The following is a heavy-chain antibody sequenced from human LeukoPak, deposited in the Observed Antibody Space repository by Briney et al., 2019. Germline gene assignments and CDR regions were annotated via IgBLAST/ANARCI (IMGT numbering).Heavy chain of an antibody. J-gene: IGHJ6*02. Sequence: ASVKVSCKASGYTFTGYYMHWVRQAPGQGLEWMGWINPNSGGTNYAQKFQGWVTMTRDTSIGTAYMELSRLRSDDTAVYYCARDLPEDYGDYYYYGMDVWGQGTTVTVSS. CDR2: INPNSGGT. D-gene: IGHD4-17*01. CDR1: GYTFTGYY. V-gene: IGHV1-2*04. CDR3: ARDLPEDYGDYYYYGMDV.